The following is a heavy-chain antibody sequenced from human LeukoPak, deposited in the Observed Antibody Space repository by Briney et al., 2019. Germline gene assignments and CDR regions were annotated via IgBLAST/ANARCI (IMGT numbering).Heavy chain of an antibody. V-gene: IGHV4-38-2*01. J-gene: IGHJ4*02. CDR2: ICHSGST. CDR1: GYSISSGYY. CDR3: ARQDSGSYGVLDY. Sequence: PSETLSLTCAVSGYSISSGYYWGWIRQPPGKGLEWIGSICHSGSTYYNPSLKSRVTISVDTSKNQFSLKLSSVTAADTAVYYCARQDSGSYGVLDYWGQGTLVTVSS. D-gene: IGHD1-26*01.